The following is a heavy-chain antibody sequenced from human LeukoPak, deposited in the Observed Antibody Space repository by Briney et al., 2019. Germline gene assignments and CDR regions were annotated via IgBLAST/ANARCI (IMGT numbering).Heavy chain of an antibody. CDR3: AGPGRYDILTGYYLRH. CDR1: GYTFTSYY. Sequence: GASVKVSCKASGYTFTSYYMHWVRQAPGQGLEWMGIINPSGGSTNYAQKLQGRVTMTTDTSTSTAYMELRSLRSDDTAVYYCAGPGRYDILTGYYLRHWGQGTLVTVSS. V-gene: IGHV1-46*01. CDR2: INPSGGST. D-gene: IGHD3-9*01. J-gene: IGHJ4*02.